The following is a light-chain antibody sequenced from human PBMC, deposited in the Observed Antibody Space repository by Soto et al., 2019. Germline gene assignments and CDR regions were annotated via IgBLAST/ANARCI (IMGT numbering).Light chain of an antibody. CDR1: SSDVGGYNY. J-gene: IGLJ3*02. V-gene: IGLV2-14*01. CDR3: SSYTSSSTWV. Sequence: QPVLTQPASVSGSPGQSITISCTGTSSDVGGYNYVSWYQKHPGKTPKLMIYEVSNRPSGVSNRFSGSKSGNTASLTISGLQAEDEADYYCSSYTSSSTWVFGGGTKLTVL. CDR2: EVS.